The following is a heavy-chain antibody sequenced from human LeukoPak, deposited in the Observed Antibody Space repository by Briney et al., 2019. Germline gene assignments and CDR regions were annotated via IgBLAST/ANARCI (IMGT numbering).Heavy chain of an antibody. CDR1: GFSFTNYW. CDR3: VPLAQILLNSFDP. CDR2: INSDGSAT. V-gene: IGHV3-74*01. J-gene: IGHJ5*02. Sequence: GGSLRLSCAASGFSFTNYWMHWVRQAPGKGLVWVSHINSDGSATRYADSVKGRFTISRDNAMNTLYLQMNSLRAEDTAVYYCVPLAQILLNSFDPWGQGSLVTVSS. D-gene: IGHD2/OR15-2a*01.